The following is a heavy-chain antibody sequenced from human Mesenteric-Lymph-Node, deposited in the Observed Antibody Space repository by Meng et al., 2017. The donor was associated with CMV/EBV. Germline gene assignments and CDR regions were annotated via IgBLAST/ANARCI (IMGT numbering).Heavy chain of an antibody. CDR3: AKQMSVDYFDY. CDR2: VSYDGSNK. CDR1: GFTFNTRG. J-gene: IGHJ4*02. Sequence: LSCAASGFTFNTRGMHWVRQGPDKGLEWVAVVSYDGSNKFYADSVKGRFTISRDNSWNTVYLQMNSLRAEDTAVYHCAKQMSVDYFDYWGQGALVTVS. D-gene: IGHD2-21*01. V-gene: IGHV3-30*18.